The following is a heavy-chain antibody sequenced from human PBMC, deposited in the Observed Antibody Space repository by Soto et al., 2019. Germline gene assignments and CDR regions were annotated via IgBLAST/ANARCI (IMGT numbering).Heavy chain of an antibody. CDR3: AGGDRGGTDSFAY. CDR2: ISSGSYTI. J-gene: IGHJ4*02. Sequence: LRLSFAASGFTFNSYSMNWVRQAPGKGLEWVSYISSGSYTIYYADSVKGRFIISRDNAKNSLYLRMSSLRDEDTAVYYCAGGDRGGTDSFAYWGQGTLVT. CDR1: GFTFNSYS. D-gene: IGHD3-16*01. V-gene: IGHV3-48*02.